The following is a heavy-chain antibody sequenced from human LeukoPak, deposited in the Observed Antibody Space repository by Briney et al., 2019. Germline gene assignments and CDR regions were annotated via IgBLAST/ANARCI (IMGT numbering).Heavy chain of an antibody. CDR1: GGSISSSSYY. J-gene: IGHJ4*02. Sequence: SETLSLTCTVSGGSISSSSYYWGWIRQPPGKGLEWIGSIYYSGSTYYNPSLKSRVTISVDTSKNQFSLKLSSVTAADTAVYYCARVGYSSSWYAIDYWGQGTLVTVSS. D-gene: IGHD6-13*01. CDR3: ARVGYSSSWYAIDY. CDR2: IYYSGST. V-gene: IGHV4-39*07.